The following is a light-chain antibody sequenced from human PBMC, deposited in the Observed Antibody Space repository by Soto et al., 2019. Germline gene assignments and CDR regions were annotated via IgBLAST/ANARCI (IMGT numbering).Light chain of an antibody. CDR1: SGHSTYS. V-gene: IGLV4-69*01. CDR3: QTWATGIQV. Sequence: QPVLTQSPSASASLGASVKLTCTLTSGHSTYSIAWHQLQPDKGPRYLMKVNSDGSHSKGDGIPDRFSGSSSGTERYLTIPSLQSEDEADYYCQTWATGIQVFGGGTQLTVL. CDR2: VNSDGSH. J-gene: IGLJ3*02.